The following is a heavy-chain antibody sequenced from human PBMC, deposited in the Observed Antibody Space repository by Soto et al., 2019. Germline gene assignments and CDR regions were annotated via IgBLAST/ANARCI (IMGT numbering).Heavy chain of an antibody. CDR3: ARGNCTNGVCYSSLGWFDP. V-gene: IGHV1-69*01. CDR2: IIPIFGTA. CDR1: GGTFSSYA. D-gene: IGHD2-8*01. J-gene: IGHJ5*02. Sequence: QVQLVQSGAEVKKPGSSVKVSCKASGGTFSSYAISWVRQAPGQGIEWMGGIIPIFGTANYAQKFQGRVTITADESTSTAYMELSSLRAEDTAVYYCARGNCTNGVCYSSLGWFDPWGQGTLVTVSS.